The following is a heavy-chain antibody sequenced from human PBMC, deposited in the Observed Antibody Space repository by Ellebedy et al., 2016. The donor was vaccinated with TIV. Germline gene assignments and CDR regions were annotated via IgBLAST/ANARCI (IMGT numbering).Heavy chain of an antibody. D-gene: IGHD3-10*02. V-gene: IGHV4-61*01. Sequence: SETLSLTXTVSGGSVSSGSFLWSWIRQSPGKGLEWIGYTYSSGSTNYNPSLNSRVSISVDTSKNQFSLRLSFVTAADTAVYYCAKYMPVRGDFDPWGQGTLVTVSS. CDR3: AKYMPVRGDFDP. CDR1: GGSVSSGSFL. J-gene: IGHJ5*02. CDR2: TYSSGST.